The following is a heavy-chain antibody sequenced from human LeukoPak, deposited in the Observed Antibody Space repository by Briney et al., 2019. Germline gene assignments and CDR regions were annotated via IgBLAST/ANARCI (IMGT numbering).Heavy chain of an antibody. Sequence: GGSLRLSCAASGFIFSNVAMSCVRQAPGEVLEWVSAISGSGGSTYYADSVRGRFTISRDISKNTLFLQMNSLRAEDTAVYYCAKGGAYYYVSSGYFDYWGQGALVTVSS. V-gene: IGHV3-23*01. J-gene: IGHJ4*02. CDR3: AKGGAYYYVSSGYFDY. D-gene: IGHD3-22*01. CDR2: ISGSGGST. CDR1: GFIFSNVA.